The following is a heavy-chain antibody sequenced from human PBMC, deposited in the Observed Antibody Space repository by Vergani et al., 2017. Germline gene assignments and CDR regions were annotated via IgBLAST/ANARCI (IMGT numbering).Heavy chain of an antibody. CDR1: GFTFSSYA. J-gene: IGHJ6*03. V-gene: IGHV3-23*01. CDR3: AKGGIVGATTFYYYYYMDV. CDR2: ISGSGGST. Sequence: EVQLLESGGGLVQPGGSLRLSCAASGFTFSSYAMSWVRQAPGKGLEWVSAISGSGGSTYYADSVKGRFTISRDNSKNTLYLQMNSRRAEDTAVYYCAKGGIVGATTFYYYYYMDVWGKGTTVTVSS. D-gene: IGHD1-26*01.